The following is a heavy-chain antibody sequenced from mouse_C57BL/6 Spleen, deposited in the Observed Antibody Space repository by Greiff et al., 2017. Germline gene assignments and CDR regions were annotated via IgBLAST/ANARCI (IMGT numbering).Heavy chain of an antibody. D-gene: IGHD3-1*01. CDR2: IDPETGGT. CDR1: GYTFTDYE. V-gene: IGHV1-15*01. J-gene: IGHJ2*01. CDR3: TRSTGWYFDY. Sequence: VQLQQSGAELVRPGASVTLSCKASGYTFTDYEMHWVKQTPVHGLEWIGAIDPETGGTAYNQKFKGKAILTADKSSSTAYMELRSLTSEDSAVYYCTRSTGWYFDYWGQGTTLTVSS.